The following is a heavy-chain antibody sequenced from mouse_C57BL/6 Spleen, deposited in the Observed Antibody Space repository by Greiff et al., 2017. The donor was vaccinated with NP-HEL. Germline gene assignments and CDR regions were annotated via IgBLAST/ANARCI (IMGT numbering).Heavy chain of an antibody. J-gene: IGHJ3*01. CDR1: GYAFSSSW. V-gene: IGHV1-82*01. Sequence: VQLQQSGPELVKPGASVKISCKASGYAFSSSWMNWVKQRPGKGLEWIGRIYPGDGDTNYNGKFKGKATLTADKSSSTAYMQLSSLTSEDSAVYFCARRYGSSSLAYWGQGTLVTVSA. CDR2: IYPGDGDT. CDR3: ARRYGSSSLAY. D-gene: IGHD1-1*01.